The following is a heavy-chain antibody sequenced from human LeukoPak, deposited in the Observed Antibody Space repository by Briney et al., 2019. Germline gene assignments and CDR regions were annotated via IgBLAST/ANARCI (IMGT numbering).Heavy chain of an antibody. CDR3: AKVRGDGYNSDAFDI. CDR2: ISGSGGST. J-gene: IGHJ3*02. Sequence: PGGSLRLSCAASGFTFSSYAMGWVRQAPGKGLEWVSAISGSGGSTYYADSVKGRFTISRDNPKNTLYLQMNSLRAEDTAVYYCAKVRGDGYNSDAFDIWGQGTMVTVSS. V-gene: IGHV3-23*01. D-gene: IGHD5-24*01. CDR1: GFTFSSYA.